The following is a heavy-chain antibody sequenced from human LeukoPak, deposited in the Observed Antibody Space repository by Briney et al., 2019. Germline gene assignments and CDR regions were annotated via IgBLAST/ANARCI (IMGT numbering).Heavy chain of an antibody. CDR2: ISNSSSYT. CDR3: ARVHPSRGIGDAFDI. CDR1: GFTFSDYY. J-gene: IGHJ3*02. Sequence: GGSLRLSCAASGFTFSDYYMSWIRQAPGKGLEWVSYISNSSSYTNYADSVKGRFTISRDNAKNSLYLQMNSLRAEDTAVYYCARVHPSRGIGDAFDIWGQGTMVTVSS. V-gene: IGHV3-11*06. D-gene: IGHD3-10*01.